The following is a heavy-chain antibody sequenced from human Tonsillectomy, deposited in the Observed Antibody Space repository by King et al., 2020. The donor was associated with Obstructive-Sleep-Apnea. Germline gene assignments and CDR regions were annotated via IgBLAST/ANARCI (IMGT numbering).Heavy chain of an antibody. Sequence: QLVQSGGGLVQPGGSLRLSCAASGFSFSSYSMDWVRQAPGKGLEWVSYISSCSGTIYYADSVKGRFTISRDNAKSSLYLQMNSLRAEDTAVYYCAGMTQTDAFDIWGQGTMVTVSS. CDR1: GFSFSSYS. CDR3: AGMTQTDAFDI. CDR2: ISSCSGTI. J-gene: IGHJ3*02. V-gene: IGHV3-48*04.